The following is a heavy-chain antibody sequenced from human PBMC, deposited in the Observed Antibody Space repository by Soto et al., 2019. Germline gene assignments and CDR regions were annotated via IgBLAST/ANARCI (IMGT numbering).Heavy chain of an antibody. J-gene: IGHJ4*02. CDR2: ISSSSSYI. CDR1: GFTFSSYS. D-gene: IGHD5-18*01. CDR3: ARDQPGYSYGYGLGY. Sequence: EVPLVESGGGLVKPGGSLRLSCVASGFTFSSYSMNWVRQAPGKGLEWVSSISSSSSYIYYADSVKGRFTISRDNAKNSLYLQMNSLRAEDTAVYYCARDQPGYSYGYGLGYWGQGTLVTVSS. V-gene: IGHV3-21*01.